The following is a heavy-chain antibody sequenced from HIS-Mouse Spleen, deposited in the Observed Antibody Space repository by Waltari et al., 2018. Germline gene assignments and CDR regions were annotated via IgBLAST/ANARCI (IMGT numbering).Heavy chain of an antibody. V-gene: IGHV3-30*18. Sequence: QVQLVESGGGVVQPGRSLRLACAGAGFTFSSYGMHWVRQAPGKGLEWVAVISYDGSNKYYADSVKGRFTISRDNSKNTLYLQMNSLRAEDTAVYYCAKDRGSQFDYWGQGTLVTVSS. D-gene: IGHD1-26*01. CDR3: AKDRGSQFDY. CDR1: GFTFSSYG. CDR2: ISYDGSNK. J-gene: IGHJ4*02.